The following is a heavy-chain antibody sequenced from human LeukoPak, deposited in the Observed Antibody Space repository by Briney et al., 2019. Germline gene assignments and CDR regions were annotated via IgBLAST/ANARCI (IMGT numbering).Heavy chain of an antibody. Sequence: SETRSLTCTVAGGSMSSYYWSWIRQLPGKGMECIGSISYTGRTNYNPSLKSRVTISVDTSKNQFSLKLSSVTAADTAVYYCATLPRGTEPPDYFYHWGQGTLVTVSS. J-gene: IGHJ1*01. D-gene: IGHD1-14*01. CDR1: GGSMSSYY. V-gene: IGHV4-59*08. CDR2: ISYTGRT. CDR3: ATLPRGTEPPDYFYH.